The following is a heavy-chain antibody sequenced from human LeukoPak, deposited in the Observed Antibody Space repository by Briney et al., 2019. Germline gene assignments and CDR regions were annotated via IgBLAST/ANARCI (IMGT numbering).Heavy chain of an antibody. CDR1: GFTFSNYA. CDR3: AKFRDGYNFLFDS. CDR2: INNLGPGT. Sequence: GGSPRLSCIASGFTFSNYAMSWVRQAPGEGLEWVPTINNLGPGTYYAESVRGRFTISRDDSKSTLYLEMESLRAGDTALYYCAKFRDGYNFLFDSWGQGTLVTVSS. V-gene: IGHV3-23*01. J-gene: IGHJ4*02. D-gene: IGHD5-24*01.